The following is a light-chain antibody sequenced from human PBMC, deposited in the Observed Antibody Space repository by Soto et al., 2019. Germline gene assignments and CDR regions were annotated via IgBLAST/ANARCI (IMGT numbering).Light chain of an antibody. J-gene: IGKJ1*01. CDR2: GAS. CDR1: QSISIN. Sequence: IVLTQSPGTLSLSPGDRVTLSCRASQSISINLAWYQQKPGQAPRLLIYGASSRATGIPDRFSGSGSGTDFTLTISRLEPEDFAVYYCHQYGSSPATFGQGTKVDIK. V-gene: IGKV3-20*01. CDR3: HQYGSSPAT.